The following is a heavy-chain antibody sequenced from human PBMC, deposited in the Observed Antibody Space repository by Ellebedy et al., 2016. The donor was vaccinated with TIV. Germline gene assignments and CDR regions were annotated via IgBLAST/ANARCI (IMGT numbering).Heavy chain of an antibody. CDR3: TRHPWGAMATSAD. CDR1: GYRFTSYW. CDR2: IYPSDSET. J-gene: IGHJ4*02. V-gene: IGHV5-51*01. D-gene: IGHD5-24*01. Sequence: KVSXXGSGYRFTSYWIAWVRQMPGKGLEWMGIIYPSDSETRYSPSFQGQVTFSADKSISTAYLQWSSLKASDTAMYYCTRHPWGAMATSADWGQGTLVTVSS.